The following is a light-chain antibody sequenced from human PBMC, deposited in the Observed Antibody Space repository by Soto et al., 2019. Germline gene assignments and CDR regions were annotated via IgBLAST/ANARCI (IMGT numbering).Light chain of an antibody. Sequence: EIVLTQSPGTLSLSPGERATLSCRASQSVSSSYLAWYQQKPGQAHRLLIYGASGRATGIPDRFSGSGSGTDFTLTISRLDPDDFAVYYCQQYGSASLTFGGGTKVEIK. J-gene: IGKJ4*01. CDR3: QQYGSASLT. CDR1: QSVSSSY. CDR2: GAS. V-gene: IGKV3-20*01.